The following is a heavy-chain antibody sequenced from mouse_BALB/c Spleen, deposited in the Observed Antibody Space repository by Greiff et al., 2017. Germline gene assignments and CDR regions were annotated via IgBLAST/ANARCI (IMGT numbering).Heavy chain of an antibody. J-gene: IGHJ3*01. D-gene: IGHD2-5*01. CDR2: IDPANGNT. CDR1: GFNIKDTY. Sequence: EVQLQQSGAELVKPGASVKLSCTASGFNIKDTYMHWVKQRPEQGLEWIGRIDPANGNTKYDPKFQGKATITADTSSNTAYLQLSSLTSEDTAVYYCARSNYEEGFAYWGQGTLVTVSA. CDR3: ARSNYEEGFAY. V-gene: IGHV14-3*02.